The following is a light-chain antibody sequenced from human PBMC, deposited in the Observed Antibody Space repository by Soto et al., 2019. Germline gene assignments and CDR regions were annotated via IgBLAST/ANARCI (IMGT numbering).Light chain of an antibody. J-gene: IGKJ1*01. V-gene: IGKV1-39*01. Sequence: DIRMTQSPSSLSASVGDRVTITRRASESIRNNLNWYQQKPGKAPKLLIYAASTLQSGVPSRFSGGGSGTEFTLTIGSLQPEDFTTYYCQQTYSTPRGAFGQGTKVEFK. CDR2: AAS. CDR3: QQTYSTPRGA. CDR1: ESIRNN.